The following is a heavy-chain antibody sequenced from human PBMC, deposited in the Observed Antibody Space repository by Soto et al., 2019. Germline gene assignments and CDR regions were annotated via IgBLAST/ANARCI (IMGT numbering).Heavy chain of an antibody. CDR1: GGSISSGDYY. CDR3: ARVGALSVTTGESPYHYSMDI. J-gene: IGHJ6*02. CDR2: IYYRGNT. Sequence: PSETLSLTCTVSGGSISSGDYYWSWIRQPPGKGLECIGYIYYRGNTYYSPTLKSRITISIDTSKNHFSLKLSSVTAADTAVYYCARVGALSVTTGESPYHYSMDIWGQGTTVT. D-gene: IGHD4-4*01. V-gene: IGHV4-30-4*01.